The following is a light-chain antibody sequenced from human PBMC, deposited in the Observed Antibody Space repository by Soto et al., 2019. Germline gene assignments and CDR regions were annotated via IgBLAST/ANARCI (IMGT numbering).Light chain of an antibody. Sequence: DIVLTQSPGTLSLSPGERATLSCRASQSVSSSYLAWYQHKPGQAPRLLIYGASYRATGIPDRFSGSGSGTDFTLTINRLEPEDLAVYFCQQYGASPRFGQGTRLEIK. V-gene: IGKV3-20*01. CDR1: QSVSSSY. J-gene: IGKJ5*01. CDR2: GAS. CDR3: QQYGASPR.